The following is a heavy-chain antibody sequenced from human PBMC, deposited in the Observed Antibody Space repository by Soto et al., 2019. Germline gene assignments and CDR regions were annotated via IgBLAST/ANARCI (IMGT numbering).Heavy chain of an antibody. CDR1: GYTFTTHW. CDR2: IDPSDSYS. J-gene: IGHJ6*02. D-gene: IGHD2-15*01. CDR3: AKQDGFCDGSVRRIPDSYTLDV. V-gene: IGHV5-10-1*01. Sequence: GESLKISCDASGYTFTTHWINWVRQRPGKGLEWMGRIDPSDSYSHYSPSFKGHVTISADKSISTAYLQWTSLEASDTAIYYCAKQDGFCDGSVRRIPDSYTLDVWGQGTKVTVYS.